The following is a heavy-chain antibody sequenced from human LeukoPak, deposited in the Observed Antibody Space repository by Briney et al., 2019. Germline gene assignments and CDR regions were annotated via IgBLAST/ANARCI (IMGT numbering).Heavy chain of an antibody. V-gene: IGHV3-30-3*01. J-gene: IGHJ3*02. CDR1: GFTFSSYA. Sequence: GGSLRLSCAASGFTFSSYAMHWVRQAPGKGLEWVAVISYDGSNKYYADSVKGRFTISRDNSKNTLYLQMNSLRAEDTAVYYCARDRGPAARSDAFDIWGQGTMVTVSS. CDR2: ISYDGSNK. CDR3: ARDRGPAARSDAFDI. D-gene: IGHD2-2*01.